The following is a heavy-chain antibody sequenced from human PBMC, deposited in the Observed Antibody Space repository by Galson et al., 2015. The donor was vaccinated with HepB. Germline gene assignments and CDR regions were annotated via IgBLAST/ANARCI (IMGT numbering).Heavy chain of an antibody. D-gene: IGHD4-17*01. CDR2: ISYDGSNK. CDR3: ARGLKLREIDYYDYYGMDV. V-gene: IGHV3-30-3*01. Sequence: SLRLSCAASGFTFSSYAMHWVRQPQGKGLEWVAVISYDGSNKYYADSVKGRFTIPRDNSKNTLYLQMNSQGAEDTAVYYCARGLKLREIDYYDYYGMDVWVQGTTVTVSS. CDR1: GFTFSSYA. J-gene: IGHJ6*02.